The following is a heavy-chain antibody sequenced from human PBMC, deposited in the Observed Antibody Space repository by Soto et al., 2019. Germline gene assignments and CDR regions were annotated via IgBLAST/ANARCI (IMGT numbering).Heavy chain of an antibody. CDR3: ARGPWLRSSFDY. CDR2: INHSGST. D-gene: IGHD5-12*01. J-gene: IGHJ4*02. V-gene: IGHV4-34*01. CDR1: GGSFSGYY. Sequence: QVQLQQWGAGLLKPSETLSLTCAVYGGSFSGYYWSWIRQPPGKGLEWIGEINHSGSTNYNPSLKRRVTISVDTSKNQFSLKLSSVTAADTAVYYCARGPWLRSSFDYWGQGTLVTVSS.